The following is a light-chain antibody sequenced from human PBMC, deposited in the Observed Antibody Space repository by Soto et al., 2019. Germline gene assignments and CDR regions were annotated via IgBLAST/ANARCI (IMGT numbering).Light chain of an antibody. J-gene: IGLJ2*01. CDR1: SSDIGSYNA. CDR2: DVF. V-gene: IGLV2-11*01. Sequence: QSVLTQPRSVSGSPGHSVTISCFGTSSDIGSYNAVSWYQQHPGKAPKLIIFDVFERPSGVPDRFSGSKSGNSASLTISGLQAEDESDYYCSSVAHSYSVIFGGGTQLTVL. CDR3: SSVAHSYSVI.